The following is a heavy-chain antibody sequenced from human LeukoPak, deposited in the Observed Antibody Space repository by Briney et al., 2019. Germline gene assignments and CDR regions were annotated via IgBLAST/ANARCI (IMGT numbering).Heavy chain of an antibody. D-gene: IGHD6-13*01. J-gene: IGHJ4*02. CDR3: ARRRQQLVYFDY. Sequence: SETLSLTCTVSGYSIGSGYYWGWIRQPPGKGLEWIGVYHVGTTDYNPSLKSRVTISVDTSKNQFSLKLSSVTAADTAVYYCARRRQQLVYFDYWGQGTLVTVSS. CDR2: VYHVGTT. V-gene: IGHV4-38-2*02. CDR1: GYSIGSGYY.